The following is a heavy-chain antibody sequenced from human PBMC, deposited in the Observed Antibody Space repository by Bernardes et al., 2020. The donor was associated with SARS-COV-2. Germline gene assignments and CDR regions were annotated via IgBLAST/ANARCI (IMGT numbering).Heavy chain of an antibody. CDR1: GGSIRSSSYY. V-gene: IGHV4-39*07. D-gene: IGHD3-3*01. Sequence: SETLTLTCTVSGGSIRSSSYYWGWIRQPPGKGLEWIGSIYYSGSTYYNPSLKSRVTISVDTSKNQFSLKLSSVTAADTAVYYCARVRNSYYDFWSGHQGIDYWGQGTLVTVSS. CDR2: IYYSGST. J-gene: IGHJ4*02. CDR3: ARVRNSYYDFWSGHQGIDY.